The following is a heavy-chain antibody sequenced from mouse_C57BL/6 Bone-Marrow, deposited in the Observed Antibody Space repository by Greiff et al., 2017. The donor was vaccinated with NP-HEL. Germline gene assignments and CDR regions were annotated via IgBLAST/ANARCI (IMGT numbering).Heavy chain of an antibody. V-gene: IGHV2-6*03. CDR1: GFSFTSYG. D-gene: IGHD1-1*01. J-gene: IGHJ4*01. Sequence: VQLQESGPGLVAPSQSLSITCTVSGFSFTSYGVHWVRQPPGKGLEWLVVIWSDGSTTYNSALNSRLSTSKDDSKSQVFLKMNSIQTDDTAMYYCASNNDGSRDAMDYWGQGTSVTVSS. CDR2: IWSDGST. CDR3: ASNNDGSRDAMDY.